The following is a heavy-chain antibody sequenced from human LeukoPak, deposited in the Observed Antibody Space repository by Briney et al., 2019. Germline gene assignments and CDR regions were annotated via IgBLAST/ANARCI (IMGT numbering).Heavy chain of an antibody. J-gene: IGHJ4*02. CDR3: ARAGSTYYYGSGSYYGSFDY. CDR2: IIPIFGTA. D-gene: IGHD3-10*01. Sequence: SVKVSCKASGGPFSSYAISWVRQAPGQGLEWMGGIIPIFGTANYAQKFQGTVTITADESTSTAYMELSSLRSEDTAVYYCARAGSTYYYGSGSYYGSFDYWGQGTLVTVSS. CDR1: GGPFSSYA. V-gene: IGHV1-69*13.